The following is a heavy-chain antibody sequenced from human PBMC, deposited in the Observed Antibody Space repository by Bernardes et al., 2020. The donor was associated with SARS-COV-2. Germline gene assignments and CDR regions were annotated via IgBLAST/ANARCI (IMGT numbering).Heavy chain of an antibody. CDR3: ARSRYFDWTGGY. CDR1: GFTFSSYA. CDR2: ISGSGGST. Sequence: GGSLRLSCAASGFTFSSYAMSWVRQAPGKGLEWVSAISGSGGSTYYADSVKGRFTISRDNSKNTLYLQMNSLRAEDTAVYYCARSRYFDWTGGYWGQGTLVTVSS. D-gene: IGHD3-9*01. V-gene: IGHV3-23*01. J-gene: IGHJ4*02.